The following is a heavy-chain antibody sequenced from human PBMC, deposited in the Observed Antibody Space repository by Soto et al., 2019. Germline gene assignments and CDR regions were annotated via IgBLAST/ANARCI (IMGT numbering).Heavy chain of an antibody. Sequence: EVQLLESGGGLVQPGGSLRLSCAASGFTFSSYAMSWVRQAPGKGLEWVSAISGSGGSTYYADSVKGRFTISRDNSKNTLYLQMNSLRAEDTAVYYCAKDAPSTGGSTFGGVIVIYGFDYWGQGTLVTVSS. CDR2: ISGSGGST. J-gene: IGHJ4*02. V-gene: IGHV3-23*01. D-gene: IGHD3-16*02. CDR1: GFTFSSYA. CDR3: AKDAPSTGGSTFGGVIVIYGFDY.